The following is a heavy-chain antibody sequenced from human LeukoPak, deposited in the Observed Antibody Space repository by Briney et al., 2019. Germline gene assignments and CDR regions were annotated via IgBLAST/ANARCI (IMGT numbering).Heavy chain of an antibody. V-gene: IGHV4-59*12. CDR1: FGSINSYY. CDR2: IYYSGST. D-gene: IGHD3-9*01. Sequence: SETLSLTCTVSFGSINSYYWSWIRQPPGKGLEWIGYIYYSGSTNYNPSLKSRVTISVDTSKNQFSLKLSSVTAADTAVYYCARGVEGDILNWGQGTLVTVSS. CDR3: ARGVEGDILN. J-gene: IGHJ4*02.